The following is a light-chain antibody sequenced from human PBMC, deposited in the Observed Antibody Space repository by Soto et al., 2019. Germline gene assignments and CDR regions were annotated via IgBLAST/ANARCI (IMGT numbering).Light chain of an antibody. J-gene: IGKJ3*01. CDR3: QQRSNWPRIFT. CDR1: QSVSSY. Sequence: EIVLTQSPATLSLSPGERATLSCRASQSVSSYLAWYQQKPGQAPRLLIYDASNRATGIPARFSGSGSGTDVTLTSSSLEPEDFAVYYCQQRSNWPRIFTFGPGTKVDIK. V-gene: IGKV3-11*01. CDR2: DAS.